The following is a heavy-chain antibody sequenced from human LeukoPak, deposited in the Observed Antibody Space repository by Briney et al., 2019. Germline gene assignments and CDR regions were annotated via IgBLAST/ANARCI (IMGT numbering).Heavy chain of an antibody. CDR2: VYISGST. V-gene: IGHV4-61*02. J-gene: IGHJ4*02. CDR1: GGSISSGSYY. D-gene: IGHD3-10*01. Sequence: SETLSLTCTVSGGSISSGSYYWSWIRQPAGKGLEWIGRVYISGSTNYNPSLKSRVTISVDTSKNQFSLKLSSVTAADTAVYYCARHAVRGVRDYYFDYWGQGTLVTVSS. CDR3: ARHAVRGVRDYYFDY.